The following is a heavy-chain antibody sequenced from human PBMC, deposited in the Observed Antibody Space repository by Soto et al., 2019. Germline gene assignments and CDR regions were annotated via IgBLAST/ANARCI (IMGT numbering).Heavy chain of an antibody. CDR1: GFTFSSYG. CDR2: ISYDGSNK. Sequence: QVQLVESGGGVVQPGRSLRLSCAASGFTFSSYGMHWVRQAPGKGLEWVAVISYDGSNKYYADSVKGRFTISRDNSNNTLYLQMNSLRAEDTAVYYCAKGAGYYYYYYMDVWGKGTTVTVSS. V-gene: IGHV3-30*18. CDR3: AKGAGYYYYYYMDV. J-gene: IGHJ6*03.